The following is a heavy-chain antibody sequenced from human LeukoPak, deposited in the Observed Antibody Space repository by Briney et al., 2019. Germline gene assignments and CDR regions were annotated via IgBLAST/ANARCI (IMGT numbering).Heavy chain of an antibody. Sequence: GGSLRLSCAASGFTFSNFAMTWVRQAPGKGLEWVSSIVGSSSTYYADSLKGRFTISRDNAKNSLYLQMNSLRAEDTAVYYCARVGAGSSRDYWGQGTLVTVSS. CDR1: GFTFSNFA. D-gene: IGHD6-25*01. V-gene: IGHV3-21*01. J-gene: IGHJ4*02. CDR3: ARVGAGSSRDY. CDR2: IVGSSST.